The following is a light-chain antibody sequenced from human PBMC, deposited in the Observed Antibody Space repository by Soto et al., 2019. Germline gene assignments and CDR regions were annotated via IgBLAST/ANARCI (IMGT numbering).Light chain of an antibody. CDR1: SGHNSYA. Sequence: QSVLTQSPSASASLGASVKLTCTLSSGHNSYAIAWHQQQPAKGPRYLMKVNSDGSHSKGDGIPDRFSGSSSGAERYRTISSLQSEDEADYYCQTWSTDIRVFGGGTKLTVL. CDR2: VNSDGSH. V-gene: IGLV4-69*01. J-gene: IGLJ3*02. CDR3: QTWSTDIRV.